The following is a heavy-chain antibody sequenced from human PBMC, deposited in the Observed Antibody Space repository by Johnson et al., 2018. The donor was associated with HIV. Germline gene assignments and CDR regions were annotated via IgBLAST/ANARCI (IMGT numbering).Heavy chain of an antibody. CDR1: GFTFSGSP. V-gene: IGHV3-66*01. CDR3: ARDWYDMSDSRNYGFDI. Sequence: EVQLVESGGGLVQPGGSLKLSCAASGFTFSGSPMHWVRQASGKGLEWVSVIYSGGSTYYADSVKGRFTISRDNSENTLYLQMGSLRADDTAVYFCARDWYDMSDSRNYGFDIWGQGTWVTVSS. D-gene: IGHD3-22*01. CDR2: IYSGGST. J-gene: IGHJ3*02.